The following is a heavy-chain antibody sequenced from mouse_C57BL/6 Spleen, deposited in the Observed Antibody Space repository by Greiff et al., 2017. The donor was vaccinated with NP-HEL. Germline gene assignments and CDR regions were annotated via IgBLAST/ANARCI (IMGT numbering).Heavy chain of an antibody. D-gene: IGHD1-1*01. CDR1: GYTFTSYW. CDR2: IHPNSGST. Sequence: VQLQQSGAELVKPGASVKLSCKASGYTFTSYWMHWVKQRPGQGLEWIGMIHPNSGSTNYNEKFKSKATLTVDKSSSTAYTQLSSLTSEDSAVYYCARSTVVATDWYCDVWGTGTTVTVSS. CDR3: ARSTVVATDWYCDV. V-gene: IGHV1-64*01. J-gene: IGHJ1*03.